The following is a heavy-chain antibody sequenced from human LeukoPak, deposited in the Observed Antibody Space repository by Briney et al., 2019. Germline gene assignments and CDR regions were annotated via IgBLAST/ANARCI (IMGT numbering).Heavy chain of an antibody. J-gene: IGHJ3*02. Sequence: ASVKVSCKASGYTFTSYDANWVRQATGQGLEWMGWMNPNSGNTGYAQKFQGRVTMNRNTSITTAYMELSSLRSEDTAVYYCARGAYYGSGSYYSAFDIWGQGTMVTVSS. CDR1: GYTFTSYD. CDR2: MNPNSGNT. V-gene: IGHV1-8*01. D-gene: IGHD3-10*01. CDR3: ARGAYYGSGSYYSAFDI.